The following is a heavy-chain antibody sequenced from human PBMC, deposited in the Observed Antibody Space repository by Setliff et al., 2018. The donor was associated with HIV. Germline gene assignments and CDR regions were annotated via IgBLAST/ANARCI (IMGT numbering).Heavy chain of an antibody. CDR3: ARRSPGGGYYMDV. J-gene: IGHJ6*03. D-gene: IGHD3-16*01. CDR1: AGSISSSSYY. CDR2: IFYTGRT. Sequence: SETLSLTCNVSAGSISSSSYYWGWIRQSPGKGLEWIGYIFYTGRTYYNPSLKSRVTISVDTSKNQFSLNLSSVTAADTAVYYCARRSPGGGYYMDVWGKGTTVTVPS. V-gene: IGHV4-39*01.